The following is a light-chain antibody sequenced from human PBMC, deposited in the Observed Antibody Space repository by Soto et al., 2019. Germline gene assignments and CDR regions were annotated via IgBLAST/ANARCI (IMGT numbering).Light chain of an antibody. V-gene: IGLV2-23*01. Sequence: QSALTQPASVSGSPGQSTTISCTGTSSDVGSYNLVSWYRQHPGKAPKLMIYEGSKRPSGVSNRFSGSKSGNTASLTISGLQAEDEADYYCCSYAGSSTSVVFGGGTKLTVL. CDR1: SSDVGSYNL. J-gene: IGLJ2*01. CDR3: CSYAGSSTSVV. CDR2: EGS.